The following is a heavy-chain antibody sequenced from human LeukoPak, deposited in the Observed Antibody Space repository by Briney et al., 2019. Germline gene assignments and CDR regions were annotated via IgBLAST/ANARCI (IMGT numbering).Heavy chain of an antibody. J-gene: IGHJ4*02. D-gene: IGHD6-6*01. CDR2: IIPILGIA. V-gene: IGHV1-69*04. Sequence: GASVKVSCKASGGTFSSYAISWVRQAPGQGLEWMGRIIPILGIANYAQKFQGRVTITADKSTSTAYMELSSLRSEDTAVYYCAREDFSYYFDYWGQGTLVTVSS. CDR3: AREDFSYYFDY. CDR1: GGTFSSYA.